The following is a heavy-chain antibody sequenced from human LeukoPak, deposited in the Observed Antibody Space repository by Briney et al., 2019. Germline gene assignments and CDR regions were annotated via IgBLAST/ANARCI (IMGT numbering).Heavy chain of an antibody. Sequence: SETLSLTCTVSGGSISSYYWNWIRQPPGKGLEWIGYISYSGSTKYNPSLKSRVTISVDTSKNQFSLRVTSLTAADTAVYYCARALTGTTSIFHHWGQGTLVTVSP. CDR1: GGSISSYY. CDR2: ISYSGST. J-gene: IGHJ1*01. V-gene: IGHV4-59*01. D-gene: IGHD1-7*01. CDR3: ARALTGTTSIFHH.